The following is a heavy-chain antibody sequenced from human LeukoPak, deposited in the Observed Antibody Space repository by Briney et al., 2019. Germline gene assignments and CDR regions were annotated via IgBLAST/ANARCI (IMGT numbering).Heavy chain of an antibody. Sequence: SETLSLTCTVSGGSISSYYWSWIRQPPGKGLEWIGYIYYSGSTNYNPSLKSRVTIPVDTSKNQFSLKLSSVTAADTAVYYCARELSYCSSTSCYPAYYFDYWGQGTLVTVSS. CDR3: ARELSYCSSTSCYPAYYFDY. CDR2: IYYSGST. V-gene: IGHV4-59*01. D-gene: IGHD2-2*01. J-gene: IGHJ4*02. CDR1: GGSISSYY.